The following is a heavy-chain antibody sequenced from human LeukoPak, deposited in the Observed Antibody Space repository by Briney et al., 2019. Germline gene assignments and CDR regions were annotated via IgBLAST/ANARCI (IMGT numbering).Heavy chain of an antibody. CDR3: ARGRTNKRQLVTFDY. V-gene: IGHV4-34*01. Sequence: SETLSLTCAVYGGSFSGYYWSWIRQPPGKGLEWIGEINHSGSTNYNPSLKSRVTISVDTSKNQFSLKLSSVTAADTAVYYCARGRTNKRQLVTFDYWGQGTLVTVSS. J-gene: IGHJ4*02. CDR2: INHSGST. D-gene: IGHD6-13*01. CDR1: GGSFSGYY.